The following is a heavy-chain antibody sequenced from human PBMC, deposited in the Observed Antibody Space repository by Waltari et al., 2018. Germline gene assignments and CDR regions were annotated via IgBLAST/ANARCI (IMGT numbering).Heavy chain of an antibody. Sequence: QVQLVESGGGVVQPGRSLRLSCAASGFTFSSYGMHWVRQAPGKGLEWVAVIWYDGSNKYYADSVKGRFTISRDNSKNTLYLQMNSLRAEDTAVYYCARDAGGDGAFDIWGQGTMVTVSS. CDR3: ARDAGGDGAFDI. V-gene: IGHV3-33*01. CDR1: GFTFSSYG. CDR2: IWYDGSNK. J-gene: IGHJ3*02. D-gene: IGHD3-16*01.